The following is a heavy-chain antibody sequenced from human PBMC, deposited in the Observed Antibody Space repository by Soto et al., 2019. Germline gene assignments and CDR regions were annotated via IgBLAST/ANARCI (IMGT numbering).Heavy chain of an antibody. CDR2: ISGSGGST. V-gene: IGHV3-23*01. J-gene: IGHJ6*02. Sequence: SLRLSCAASGFTFRNYAMRWVRQATGKGLEWVSAISGSGGSTYYAGSVKGRFTISRDNSKNTLYLQMNSLRAEDTAVYYCAKDLGDQYYDFWSGTPPGYGMDVWGQGTTVTVSS. CDR3: AKDLGDQYYDFWSGTPPGYGMDV. CDR1: GFTFRNYA. D-gene: IGHD3-3*01.